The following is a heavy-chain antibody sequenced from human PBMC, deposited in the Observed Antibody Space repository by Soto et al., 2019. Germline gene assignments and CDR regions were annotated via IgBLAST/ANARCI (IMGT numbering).Heavy chain of an antibody. J-gene: IGHJ6*02. CDR2: IYYSGST. D-gene: IGHD2-21*02. CDR3: ARDLWGYCGTDCYPLDV. V-gene: IGHV4-31*03. Sequence: TLCLSCTVACGSISSRCDYWSWPRQHPGNGLEWIGYIYYSGSTYYNPSLKSRVTISVDTSKNQFSLKLNSVTAADTAVYYCARDLWGYCGTDCYPLDVWGQGTTVTVSS. CDR1: CGSISSRCDY.